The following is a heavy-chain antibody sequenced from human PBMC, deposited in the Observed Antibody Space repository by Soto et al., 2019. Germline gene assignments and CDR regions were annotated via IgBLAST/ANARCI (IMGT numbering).Heavy chain of an antibody. CDR1: GGSFSGYY. D-gene: IGHD2-15*01. Sequence: SETLSLTCAVYGGSFSGYYWSWIRQPPGKGLEWIGEINHSGSTNYNPSLKSRVTISVDTSKNQFSLKLSSVTAADTAVYYCAGRYCSGGSCYSVSWFDPWGQGTLVTVPS. CDR2: INHSGST. CDR3: AGRYCSGGSCYSVSWFDP. J-gene: IGHJ5*02. V-gene: IGHV4-34*01.